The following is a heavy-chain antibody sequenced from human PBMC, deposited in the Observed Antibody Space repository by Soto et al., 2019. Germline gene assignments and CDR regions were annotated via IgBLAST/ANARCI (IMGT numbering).Heavy chain of an antibody. CDR1: GGSISSSNW. D-gene: IGHD3-22*01. CDR3: ARQGNYYDSSGYYRWFDP. V-gene: IGHV4-4*02. CDR2: IYYSGST. J-gene: IGHJ5*02. Sequence: SETLSLTCAVSGGSISSSNWWSWVRQPPGKGLEWIGEIYYSGSTNYNPSLKSRVTISVDTSKNQFSLKLSSVTAADTAVYYCARQGNYYDSSGYYRWFDPWGQGTLVTVSS.